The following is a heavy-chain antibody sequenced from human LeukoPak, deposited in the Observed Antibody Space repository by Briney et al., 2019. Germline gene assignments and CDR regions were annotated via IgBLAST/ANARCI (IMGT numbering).Heavy chain of an antibody. D-gene: IGHD3-3*01. CDR1: GFTFSSYS. Sequence: GGSLRLSCAASGFTFSSYSMNWVRQAPGKGLEWVSYISSSSSTIYYADSVKGRFTISRDNAKNSLYLQMNSLRAEDTAVYYCARGGRVVVAYMDVWGKGTTVTVSS. J-gene: IGHJ6*03. V-gene: IGHV3-48*04. CDR2: ISSSSSTI. CDR3: ARGGRVVVAYMDV.